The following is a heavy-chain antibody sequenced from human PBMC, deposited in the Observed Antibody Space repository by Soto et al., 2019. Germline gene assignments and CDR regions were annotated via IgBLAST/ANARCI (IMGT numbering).Heavy chain of an antibody. D-gene: IGHD6-13*01. J-gene: IGHJ6*02. V-gene: IGHV3-33*01. Sequence: QVQLVESGGTMVQPGRSLRLSCAASGFTFGNNAMHWVRHAAGKGLEWVAQIWFDGNNKYYTDSVKGRFTISRDNLKNTVYLQMDSLRADDTAVYYCARDGQQLAPYAMDVWGQGTPVIVSS. CDR1: GFTFGNNA. CDR2: IWFDGNNK. CDR3: ARDGQQLAPYAMDV.